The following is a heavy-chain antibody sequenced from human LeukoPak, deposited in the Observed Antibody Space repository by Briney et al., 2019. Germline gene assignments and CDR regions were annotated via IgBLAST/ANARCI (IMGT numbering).Heavy chain of an antibody. J-gene: IGHJ4*02. CDR2: IKQDGSEK. CDR3: ARESCSGGSCYGDY. D-gene: IGHD2-15*01. Sequence: GGSLRLSCAASRFTFSSFWMSWVRQAPGQGLEWVANIKQDGSEKYYVDSVKGRFTISRDNAKNSLYLQMNSLRAEDTAVYYCARESCSGGSCYGDYWGQGTLVTVSS. V-gene: IGHV3-7*01. CDR1: RFTFSSFW.